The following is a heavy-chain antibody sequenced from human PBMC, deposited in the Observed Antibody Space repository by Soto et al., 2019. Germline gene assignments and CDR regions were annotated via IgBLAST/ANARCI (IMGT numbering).Heavy chain of an antibody. J-gene: IGHJ4*02. CDR2: IYYSGST. CDR1: GVSVSSGSYY. Sequence: ASETLSLTCTFSGVSVSSGSYYWSWIRQPPGKGLEWIGYIYYSGSTNYNPSLKSRVTISVDTSKNQFSLKLSSVTAADTAVYYCSRDRGYYDYVWGSYRSTYYFDYWGQGTLVTVSS. V-gene: IGHV4-61*01. CDR3: SRDRGYYDYVWGSYRSTYYFDY. D-gene: IGHD3-16*02.